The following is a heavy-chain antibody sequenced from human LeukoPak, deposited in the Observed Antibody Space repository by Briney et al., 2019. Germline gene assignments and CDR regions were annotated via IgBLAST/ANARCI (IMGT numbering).Heavy chain of an antibody. CDR2: INPSGGST. CDR3: ARDLAGNSDH. J-gene: IGHJ4*02. Sequence: ASVKVSCKASGYTFTSFYIHWVRQAPGQGLEWMGIINPSGGSTSYAQKFQGRVTMTRDTSTSTVYMGLSSLRSEDTAVYYCARDLAGNSDHWGQGTLVTVSS. V-gene: IGHV1-46*01. CDR1: GYTFTSFY.